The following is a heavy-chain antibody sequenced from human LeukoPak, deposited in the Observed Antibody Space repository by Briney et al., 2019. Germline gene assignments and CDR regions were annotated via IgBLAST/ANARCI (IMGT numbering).Heavy chain of an antibody. D-gene: IGHD5-24*01. CDR1: GGSLSSYY. Sequence: TSETLSLTCTVSGGSLSSYYWCWTRQPPGKGLEWIGYIYYRGSSYYNPSLRSRVTISVDTSKNHFSLKLSSVTAADTAVYYCARNRDGYNSFDYWGQGTLVTVSS. V-gene: IGHV4-59*12. CDR3: ARNRDGYNSFDY. J-gene: IGHJ4*02. CDR2: IYYRGSS.